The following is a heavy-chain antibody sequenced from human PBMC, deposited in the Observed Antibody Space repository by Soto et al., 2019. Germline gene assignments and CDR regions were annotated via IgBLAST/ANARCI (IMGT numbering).Heavy chain of an antibody. Sequence: EVQLVESGGGLVQPGGSLRLSCAASGFTFSSYWMSWVRQAPGKGLEWVANIKQDGSEKYYVDSVKGRFTISRDNAKNSLYLQMNSLRAEDTAVYYCARESATGTTMALDYWGQGTLVTVSS. V-gene: IGHV3-7*01. CDR3: ARESATGTTMALDY. J-gene: IGHJ4*02. CDR2: IKQDGSEK. D-gene: IGHD4-4*01. CDR1: GFTFSSYW.